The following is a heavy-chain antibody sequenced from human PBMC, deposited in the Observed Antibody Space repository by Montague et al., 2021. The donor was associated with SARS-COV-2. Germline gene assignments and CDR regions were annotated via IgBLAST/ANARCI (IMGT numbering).Heavy chain of an antibody. J-gene: IGHJ4*02. CDR3: ARHGKTRISRIVVGIGYCDY. Sequence: SETLSLTCTVSGPAISSCNYCGGRMRPPLKTRQQRIGNTYYSGSNYYNSSLKSRVTISVDTSKNQFSLKLSSVTAAATAVYYCARHGKTRISRIVVGIGYCDYWGQGTLVTVSS. CDR1: GPAISSCNYC. V-gene: IGHV4-39*01. D-gene: IGHD3-22*01. CDR2: TYYSGSN.